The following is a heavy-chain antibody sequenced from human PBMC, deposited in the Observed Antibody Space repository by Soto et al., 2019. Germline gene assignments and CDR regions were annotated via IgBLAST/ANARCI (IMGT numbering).Heavy chain of an antibody. Sequence: QLQLQESGPGLVKPSETLSLTCTVSGGSISSSSYYWGWIRQPPGKGLEWIGSIYDSGSTYYNPSLKSRVTISVDTSKNQFSLKLSSVTAADTAVYYCARPGKTMTTPDYWGQGTLVTVSS. J-gene: IGHJ4*02. CDR3: ARPGKTMTTPDY. CDR2: IYDSGST. D-gene: IGHD2-15*01. V-gene: IGHV4-39*01. CDR1: GGSISSSSYY.